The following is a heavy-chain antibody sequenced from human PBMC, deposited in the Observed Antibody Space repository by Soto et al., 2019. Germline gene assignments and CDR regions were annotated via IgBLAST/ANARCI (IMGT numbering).Heavy chain of an antibody. Sequence: QVQLQESGPGLVKPSGTLSLTCAVSGDSISSRNWWSLVRQAPGKGLEWIGEIYHSGATTYNPSLKSRATISVDPSNNHFSLKLTSVTAADTAVYFCARDLGTGTDYWGQGTLVTVAS. J-gene: IGHJ4*02. CDR3: ARDLGTGTDY. D-gene: IGHD1-1*01. CDR1: GDSISSRNW. V-gene: IGHV4-4*02. CDR2: IYHSGAT.